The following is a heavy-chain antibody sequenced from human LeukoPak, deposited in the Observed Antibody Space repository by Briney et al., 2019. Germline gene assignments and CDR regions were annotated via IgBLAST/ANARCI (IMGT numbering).Heavy chain of an antibody. CDR2: INPNSGGT. CDR3: ARDPTGASPFDH. D-gene: IGHD1-26*01. V-gene: IGHV1-2*02. Sequence: ASVKVSCKASGYTFTGYYMHWVRQAPGQGLEWMGWINPNSGGTNYAQKFQGRVTMTRDTSISTAYMELSRLRSDDTAVYYCARDPTGASPFDHWGQGTLVTVSS. CDR1: GYTFTGYY. J-gene: IGHJ4*02.